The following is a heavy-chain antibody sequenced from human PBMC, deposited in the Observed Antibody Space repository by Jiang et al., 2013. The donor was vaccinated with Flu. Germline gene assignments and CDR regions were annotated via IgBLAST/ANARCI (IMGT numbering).Heavy chain of an antibody. D-gene: IGHD3-10*01. CDR3: ARDPGGVREGVRGVNWFDP. Sequence: SGAEVKKPGASVKVSCKASGYTFTSYGISWVRQAPGQGLEWMGWISAYNGNTNYAQKLQGRVTMTTDTSTSTAYMELRSLRSDDTAVYYCARDPGGVREGVRGVNWFDPWGQGTLVTVSS. V-gene: IGHV1-18*04. CDR2: ISAYNGNT. J-gene: IGHJ5*02. CDR1: GYTFTSYG.